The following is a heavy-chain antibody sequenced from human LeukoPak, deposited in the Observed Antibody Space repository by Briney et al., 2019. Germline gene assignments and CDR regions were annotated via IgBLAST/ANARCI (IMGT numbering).Heavy chain of an antibody. Sequence: GGSLRLSCVASGFTFSSYSMNWVRQAPGKGLEWVSYISRSSTTIYYSDSVKGRFTISRDNANNSLYLQMNSLRAEDTAVYYCAKGSSSSWYSVGYWGQGTLVTVSS. CDR1: GFTFSSYS. CDR2: ISRSSTTI. V-gene: IGHV3-48*01. J-gene: IGHJ4*02. D-gene: IGHD6-13*01. CDR3: AKGSSSSWYSVGY.